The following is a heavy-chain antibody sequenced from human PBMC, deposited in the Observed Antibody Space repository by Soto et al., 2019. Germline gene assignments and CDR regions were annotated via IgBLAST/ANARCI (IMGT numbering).Heavy chain of an antibody. CDR3: ARGVSTGIAVAGTGRFDY. CDR1: GGTFSSYA. CDR2: IIPIFGTA. J-gene: IGHJ4*02. V-gene: IGHV1-69*13. D-gene: IGHD6-19*01. Sequence: SVNVSCKASGGTFSSYAISWVRQAPGQGLEWMGGIIPIFGTANYAQKIQGRVTITADESTSTAYMELSSLRSEDTAVYYCARGVSTGIAVAGTGRFDYWGQGALVTVSS.